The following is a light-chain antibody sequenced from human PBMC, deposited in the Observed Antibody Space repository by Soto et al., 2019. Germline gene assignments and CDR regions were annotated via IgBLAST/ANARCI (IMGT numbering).Light chain of an antibody. Sequence: AIRMTQSPSSLSASTGDRVTITCLSSQGISSYLAWYQQKPGKAPKLLIYAASTLQSGVPSRFSGSGSGTDFTLTISCLQSEDFATYYCHPYYSYPWTLGQGTKVDIK. CDR2: AAS. J-gene: IGKJ1*01. CDR3: HPYYSYPWT. V-gene: IGKV1-8*01. CDR1: QGISSY.